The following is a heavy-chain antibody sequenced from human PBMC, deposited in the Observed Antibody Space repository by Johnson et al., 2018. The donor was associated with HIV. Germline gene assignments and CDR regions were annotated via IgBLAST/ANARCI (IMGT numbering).Heavy chain of an antibody. CDR2: ISYDGSNK. J-gene: IGHJ3*02. CDR1: GFTLSHYG. V-gene: IGHV3-33*05. D-gene: IGHD6-19*01. CDR3: AKDRTVAARDAFDI. Sequence: QVQLVESGGRVVQPGRSLRLSCAASGFTLSHYGMHWVRQAPGKGLEWVAVISYDGSNKYYVDSVKGRFTISRDNSKNTLYLQMNSLRAEDTAVYYCAKDRTVAARDAFDIWGQGTMVTVSS.